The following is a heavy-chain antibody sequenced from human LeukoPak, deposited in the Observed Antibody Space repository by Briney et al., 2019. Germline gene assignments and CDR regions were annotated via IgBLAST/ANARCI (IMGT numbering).Heavy chain of an antibody. CDR3: AKDTSIGRYCTNGICSPFDY. D-gene: IGHD2-8*01. CDR1: GFTFSSYA. J-gene: IGHJ4*02. Sequence: GGSLRLSCAASGFTFSSYAMSWVRQAPGKGLEWVSAISGSGDNTYDADSVKGRFTISRDNSKNTLYPQMNSLRAEDTAVYYCAKDTSIGRYCTNGICSPFDYWGQGTLVTVSS. CDR2: ISGSGDNT. V-gene: IGHV3-23*01.